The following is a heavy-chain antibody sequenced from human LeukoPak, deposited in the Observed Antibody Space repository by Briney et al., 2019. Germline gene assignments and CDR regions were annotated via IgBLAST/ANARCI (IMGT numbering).Heavy chain of an antibody. CDR2: MNPNSGNT. Sequence: GASVKVSCKASGYTFTSYDINWVRQATGQGLEWMGWMNPNSGNTGYVQKFQGRVTMTRNTSISTAYMELSSLRSEDTAVYYCARGDMVRGGYYFDYWGQGTLVTVSS. CDR1: GYTFTSYD. D-gene: IGHD3-10*01. V-gene: IGHV1-8*01. CDR3: ARGDMVRGGYYFDY. J-gene: IGHJ4*02.